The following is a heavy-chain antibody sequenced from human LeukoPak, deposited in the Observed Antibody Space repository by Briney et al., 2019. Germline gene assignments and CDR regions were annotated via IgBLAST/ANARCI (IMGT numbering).Heavy chain of an antibody. J-gene: IGHJ3*02. CDR1: GCSVSTNY. CDR3: ARSLVVINAFDI. CDR2: IYYSDST. V-gene: IGHV4-59*02. D-gene: IGHD3-22*01. Sequence: SETLSLTCTVSGCSVSTNYWSWIRQPPGKGLEWIGYIYYSDSTTYNPSLKSRVTISADTSKNQFSLNLSSVTAADTAVYYCARSLVVINAFDIWGQGTMATVSS.